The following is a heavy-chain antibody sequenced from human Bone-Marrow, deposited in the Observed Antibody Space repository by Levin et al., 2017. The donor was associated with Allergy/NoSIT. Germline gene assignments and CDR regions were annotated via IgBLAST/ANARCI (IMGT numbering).Heavy chain of an antibody. CDR3: ARDKYWINYYYYGMDV. V-gene: IGHV3-30*04. D-gene: IGHD2-2*03. CDR1: EFSFVSYA. CDR2: ISSDGGDQ. J-gene: IGHJ6*02. Sequence: GGSLRLSCAASEFSFVSYAMHWVRQAPGKGLEWVAVISSDGGDQYYADSVKGRFTISRDNSRNTLFLQMDSLRAEDTAVYFCARDKYWINYYYYGMDVWGQGTTVTVSS.